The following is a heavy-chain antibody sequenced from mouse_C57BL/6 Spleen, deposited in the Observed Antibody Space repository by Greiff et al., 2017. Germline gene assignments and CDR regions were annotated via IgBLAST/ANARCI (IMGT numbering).Heavy chain of an antibody. Sequence: QVQLQQPGAELVRPGSSVKLSCKASGYTFTSYWMDWVKQRPGQGLEWIGNIYPSDSETHYNQKFKDKATLTVYKSSSTAYMQLSSLTSEDSAVYYCERAENQAWCAYWGQGTLVTVSA. CDR2: IYPSDSET. J-gene: IGHJ3*01. CDR1: GYTFTSYW. CDR3: ERAENQAWCAY. V-gene: IGHV1-61*01.